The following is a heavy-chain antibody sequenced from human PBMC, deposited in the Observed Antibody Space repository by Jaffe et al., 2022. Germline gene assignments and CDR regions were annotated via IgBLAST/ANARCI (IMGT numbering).Heavy chain of an antibody. D-gene: IGHD5-12*01. J-gene: IGHJ4*02. CDR1: GFTVSSNY. V-gene: IGHV3-66*02. CDR2: IYSGGST. CDR3: AREGGYSGYDYRVLATPAFDY. Sequence: EVQLVESGGGLVQPGGSLRLSCAASGFTVSSNYMSWVRQAPGKGLEWVSVIYSGGSTYYADSVKGRFTISRDNSKNTLYLQMNSLRAEDTAVYYCAREGGYSGYDYRVLATPAFDYWGQGTLVTVSS.